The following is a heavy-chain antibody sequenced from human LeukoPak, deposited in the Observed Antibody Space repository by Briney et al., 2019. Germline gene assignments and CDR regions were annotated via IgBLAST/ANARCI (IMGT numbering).Heavy chain of an antibody. Sequence: SGGSLRLSCAASGFTFSDYAMTWVRQAPGKGLEWISAIDISGDTTFYADSVKGRFTISRDNSKNSLYLQMSSLRAEDTAVYYCAKETRPNDYWGQGTLVTVSS. V-gene: IGHV3-23*01. CDR3: AKETRPNDY. D-gene: IGHD1-7*01. CDR1: GFTFSDYA. J-gene: IGHJ4*02. CDR2: IDISGDTT.